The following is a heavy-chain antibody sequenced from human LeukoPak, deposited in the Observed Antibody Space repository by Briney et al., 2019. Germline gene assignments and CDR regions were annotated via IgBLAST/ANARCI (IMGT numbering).Heavy chain of an antibody. CDR3: ARTLRSGSYSRDLDP. CDR1: GYSISSAYY. Sequence: SETLSLTCTVSGYSISSAYYWGWIRQPPGKGLEWIGGIRHSGSTYYNPSLKSRVTISLDTSKNQFSLKLTSMTAADTAVYYCARTLRSGSYSRDLDPWGQGTLVTVSS. CDR2: IRHSGST. J-gene: IGHJ5*02. D-gene: IGHD1-26*01. V-gene: IGHV4-38-2*02.